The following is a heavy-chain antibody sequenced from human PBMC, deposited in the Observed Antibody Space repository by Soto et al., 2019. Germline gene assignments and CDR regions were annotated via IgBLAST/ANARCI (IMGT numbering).Heavy chain of an antibody. CDR1: GYSFTSHY. V-gene: IGHV1-46*01. D-gene: IGHD1-1*01. CDR2: IFPGGVNV. CDR3: ARGRYGDY. Sequence: ASVKVSCKAIGYSFTSHYMHWVRQAPGQGLEWMGTIFPGGVNVAYAQKFQGRVTMTKDTSTSTVYMELTSLTSEDTAVYYCARGRYGDYWGQGALVTVS. J-gene: IGHJ4*02.